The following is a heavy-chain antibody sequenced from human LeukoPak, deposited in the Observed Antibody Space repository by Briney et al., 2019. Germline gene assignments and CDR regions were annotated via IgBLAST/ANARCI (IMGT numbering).Heavy chain of an antibody. CDR1: GGPISSYY. CDR2: IHYSGST. D-gene: IGHD2-2*01. V-gene: IGHV4-59*01. Sequence: PSETLSLTCTVSGGPISSYYWSWIRQPPGKGLEWIGYIHYSGSTSYNPSLKSRVTISVDTSKNQISLKVRSATAADTAVYYCARTTEDCSSTSCYQYWFDPWGQGTLVTVSS. J-gene: IGHJ5*02. CDR3: ARTTEDCSSTSCYQYWFDP.